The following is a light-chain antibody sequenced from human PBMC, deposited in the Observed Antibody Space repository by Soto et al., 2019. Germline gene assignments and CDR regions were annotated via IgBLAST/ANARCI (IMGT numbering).Light chain of an antibody. CDR1: SSDVGGYNY. J-gene: IGLJ2*01. Sequence: QLVLTQPASVSGSPGQSITISCTGTSSDVGGYNYVSWYQQHPGKAPKLMIYDVSNRPSGVSNRFSGSKSSNTASLTISGLQAEDAADYYCSSYTSSYTLVFGGGTKLTVL. CDR3: SSYTSSYTLV. CDR2: DVS. V-gene: IGLV2-14*01.